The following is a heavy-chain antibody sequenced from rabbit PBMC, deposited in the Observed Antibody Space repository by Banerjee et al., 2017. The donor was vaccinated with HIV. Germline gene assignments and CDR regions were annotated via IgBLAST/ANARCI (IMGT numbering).Heavy chain of an antibody. J-gene: IGHJ4*01. D-gene: IGHD7-1*01. Sequence: QSLEESGGDLVKPGASLTLTCTASGFDLSSYYYMCWVRQAPGKGLEWIACIYAGSSGLTYYASWVNGRFTITKSSSTTVTLQMTSLTVADTATYFCARETSGYHGYLDLWGPGTLVTVS. CDR3: ARETSGYHGYLDL. V-gene: IGHV1S40*01. CDR1: GFDLSSYYY. CDR2: IYAGSSGLT.